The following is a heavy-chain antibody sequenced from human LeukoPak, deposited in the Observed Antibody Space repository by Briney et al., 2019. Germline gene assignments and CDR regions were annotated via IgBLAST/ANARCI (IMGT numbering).Heavy chain of an antibody. CDR2: ISGSGGST. CDR3: AKEVGTAYCGGDCSDAFDI. Sequence: GGSLRLSCAASGFTFSDYYMSWIRQAPGKGLEWVSAISGSGGSTYYADSVKGRFTISRDNSKNTLYLQMNSLRAEDTAVYYCAKEVGTAYCGGDCSDAFDIWGQGTMVTVSS. V-gene: IGHV3-23*01. D-gene: IGHD2-21*01. CDR1: GFTFSDYY. J-gene: IGHJ3*02.